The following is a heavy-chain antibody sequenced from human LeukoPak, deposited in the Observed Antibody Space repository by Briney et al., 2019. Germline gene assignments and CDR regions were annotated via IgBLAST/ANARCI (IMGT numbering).Heavy chain of an antibody. CDR1: GFTLSNHA. CDR2: ISGSGGST. V-gene: IGHV3-23*01. J-gene: IGHJ4*02. CDR3: AKDYCSSTSCYALDY. D-gene: IGHD2-2*01. Sequence: GGSLRLSCAASGFTLSNHAMIWVRQAPGKGLEWVSAISGSGGSTYYADSVKGRFTISRDYSKNTLYLQMNSLRADDTAVYYCAKDYCSSTSCYALDYWGQGTLVTVSS.